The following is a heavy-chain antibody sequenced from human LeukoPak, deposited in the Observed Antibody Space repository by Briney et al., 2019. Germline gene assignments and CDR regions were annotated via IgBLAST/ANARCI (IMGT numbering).Heavy chain of an antibody. D-gene: IGHD5-12*01. J-gene: IGHJ4*02. V-gene: IGHV3-7*01. CDR3: ARDPRAGYSGYGASYFDY. CDR1: GFTFSSYW. Sequence: GGSLRLSCAASGFTFSSYWMSWVRQAPGKGLEWVANIKQDGSEKYYVDSVKGRFTISRDNAKNSLYLQMNSLRAEDTAVYYCARDPRAGYSGYGASYFDYWGQGTLVTVSS. CDR2: IKQDGSEK.